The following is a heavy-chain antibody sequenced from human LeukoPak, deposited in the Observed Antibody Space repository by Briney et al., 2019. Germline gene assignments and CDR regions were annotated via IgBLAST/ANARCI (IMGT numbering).Heavy chain of an antibody. Sequence: KPSETLSLTRSVSGGSVTTGTYHWAWIRQPPGKGLEWFGSVYLDGGTHYNRSLQSRVAISVDTSKNQYSLRLSSVTAADTAVYYCARASTSYYYYYYMDVWGKGTTATVSS. D-gene: IGHD6-6*01. V-gene: IGHV4-39*07. CDR1: GGSVTTGTYH. CDR3: ARASTSYYYYYYMDV. J-gene: IGHJ6*03. CDR2: VYLDGGT.